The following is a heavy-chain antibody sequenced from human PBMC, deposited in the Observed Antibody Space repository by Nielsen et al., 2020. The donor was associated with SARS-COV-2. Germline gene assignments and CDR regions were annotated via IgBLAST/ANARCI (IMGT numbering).Heavy chain of an antibody. D-gene: IGHD2-2*01. V-gene: IGHV3-33*01. J-gene: IGHJ6*02. CDR2: IWYDGSNK. CDR3: ARGCRLSSTSCYSDYYYGMDV. Sequence: VRQAPGKGLEWVAVIWYDGSNKYYADSVKGRFTISRDNSKNTLYLQMNSLRAEDTAVYYCARGCRLSSTSCYSDYYYGMDVWGQGTTVTVSS.